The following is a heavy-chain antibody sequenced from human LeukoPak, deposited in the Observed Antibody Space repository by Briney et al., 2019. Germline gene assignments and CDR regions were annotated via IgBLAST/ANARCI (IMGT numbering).Heavy chain of an antibody. V-gene: IGHV4-4*07. D-gene: IGHD3-9*01. J-gene: IGHJ2*01. CDR3: ARDPFYDILTGYYLRWYFDL. CDR1: GGSISSYY. CDR2: MYSSGS. Sequence: SETLSLTCTVSGGSISSYYLSWIRQTAGKGLEWIGRMYSSGSNYNPSLKSRVTMSIDTSTNQLSLKLSSVTAADTAVYYCARDPFYDILTGYYLRWYFDLWGRGTLVTVSS.